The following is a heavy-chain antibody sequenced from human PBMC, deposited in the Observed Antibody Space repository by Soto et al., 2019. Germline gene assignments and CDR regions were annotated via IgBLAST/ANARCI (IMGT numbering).Heavy chain of an antibody. V-gene: IGHV1-24*01. CDR2: FDPEDGDI. Sequence: QVHLVQSGAEVKKPGASVKVSCKVSGYSLNELSIHWVRQAPGKGLEWMGGFDPEDGDIVYAQKFQGRVTMTEDTSTATANMDLSSLRSKDTAVYYWATGGPAGDFDNWGQGTLVTVSP. CDR1: GYSLNELS. J-gene: IGHJ4*02. CDR3: ATGGPAGDFDN. D-gene: IGHD3-10*01.